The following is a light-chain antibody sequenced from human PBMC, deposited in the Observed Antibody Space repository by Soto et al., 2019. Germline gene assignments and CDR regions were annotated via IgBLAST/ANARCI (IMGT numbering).Light chain of an antibody. CDR1: QSINDY. Sequence: DIQVTQSPSSLSASVGDRVSITCRASQSINDYLNWYQQKPGTAPRLLIYAASNLQSGVPSRFSGSGAGTDFTLTINSLQPEDFATYYCQQSYSTLWTFGPGTKVDIK. CDR2: AAS. V-gene: IGKV1-39*01. CDR3: QQSYSTLWT. J-gene: IGKJ1*01.